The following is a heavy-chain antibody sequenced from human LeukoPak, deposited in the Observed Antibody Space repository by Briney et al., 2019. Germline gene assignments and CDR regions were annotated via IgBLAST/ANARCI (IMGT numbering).Heavy chain of an antibody. J-gene: IGHJ4*02. CDR1: GGSFSGYY. D-gene: IGHD6-13*01. CDR2: INHSGST. Sequence: SETLSLTCAVYGGSFSGYYWSWIRQPPGKGLEWIGEINHSGSTNYNPFLKSRVTISVDTSKNQFSLKLSSVTAADTAVYYCAAGYLSSWYYFDYWGQGTLVTVSS. V-gene: IGHV4-34*01. CDR3: AAGYLSSWYYFDY.